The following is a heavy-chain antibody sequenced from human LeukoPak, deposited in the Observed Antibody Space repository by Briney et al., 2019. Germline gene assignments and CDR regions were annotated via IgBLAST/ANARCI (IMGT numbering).Heavy chain of an antibody. Sequence: PSETLSLTCTVSGYSISSYYWSWIRQPPGKGLEWIGYIYYSGSTNYNPSLKSRVTISVDTSKNQFSLKLSSVTAADTAVYYCARGITFEGYFDYWGQGTLVTVSS. CDR2: IYYSGST. CDR3: ARGITFEGYFDY. J-gene: IGHJ4*02. V-gene: IGHV4-59*01. CDR1: GYSISSYY. D-gene: IGHD3-16*01.